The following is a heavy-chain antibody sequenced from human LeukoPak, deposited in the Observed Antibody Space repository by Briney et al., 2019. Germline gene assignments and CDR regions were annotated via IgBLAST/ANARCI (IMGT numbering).Heavy chain of an antibody. Sequence: SETLSLTCTVSGGSISSSSYYWGWIRQPPGKGLEWIGSIYYSGSTYYNPSLKSRVTISVDTSKNQFSLKLSSVTAADTAVYYCAREGIAAAGPQAPNDYWGQGTLVTVSS. CDR2: IYYSGST. CDR1: GGSISSSSYY. V-gene: IGHV4-39*07. D-gene: IGHD6-13*01. J-gene: IGHJ4*02. CDR3: AREGIAAAGPQAPNDY.